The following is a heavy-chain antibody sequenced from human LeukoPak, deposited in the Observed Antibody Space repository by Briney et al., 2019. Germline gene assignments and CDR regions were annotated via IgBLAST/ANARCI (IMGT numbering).Heavy chain of an antibody. V-gene: IGHV1-2*02. CDR1: GNTFTGYS. J-gene: IGHJ4*02. D-gene: IGHD3-22*01. CDR3: AREDSTGYSTLDY. CDR2: INLKSGGT. Sequence: ASVTLSCKTSGNTFTGYSIHWVRQAPGQGLEWMGWINLKSGGTNYAQKFQARVTMTRETSISTAYMELSRLRSDDTAVYYCAREDSTGYSTLDYWGQGTLVPVS.